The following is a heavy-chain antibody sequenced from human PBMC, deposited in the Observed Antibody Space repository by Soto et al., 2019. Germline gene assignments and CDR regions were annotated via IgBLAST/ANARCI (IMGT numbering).Heavy chain of an antibody. Sequence: QITLKESGPTLVKPTQTLTLTCTSSGFALSTSGVGVGWIRQPPGKALEWLALIYWDDDKRYSPSLKSRLNITKVTSKNQVDLTMTNMDPVDTATYYCAHRSSNTWVDYWGQGTLVTVSS. V-gene: IGHV2-5*02. J-gene: IGHJ4*02. CDR3: AHRSSNTWVDY. CDR2: IYWDDDK. D-gene: IGHD6-13*01. CDR1: GFALSTSGVG.